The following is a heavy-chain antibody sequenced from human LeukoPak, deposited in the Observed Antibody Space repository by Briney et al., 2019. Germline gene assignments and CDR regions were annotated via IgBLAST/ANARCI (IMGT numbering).Heavy chain of an antibody. CDR3: ARVSGNFNEYFQF. CDR2: ISPTSDTT. CDR1: GYTFTDYY. Sequence: GASVKVSCKAFGYTFTDYYIHWVRQAPGQGLEWLGMISPTSDTTSYLQKFQGRVTMTRDTSTSTVHMELSGLRPEDTAVYYCARVSGNFNEYFQFWGQGTLVTVSS. J-gene: IGHJ1*01. D-gene: IGHD2/OR15-2a*01. V-gene: IGHV1-46*01.